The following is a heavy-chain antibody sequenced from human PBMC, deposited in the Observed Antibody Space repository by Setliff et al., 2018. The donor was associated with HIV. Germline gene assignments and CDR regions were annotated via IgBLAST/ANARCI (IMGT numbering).Heavy chain of an antibody. CDR3: ARGALLAVFDFDH. CDR1: GYTFTTYS. D-gene: IGHD3-10*01. V-gene: IGHV1-3*01. J-gene: IGHJ4*02. CDR2: INVGNGDT. Sequence: GASVKVSCKASGYTFTTYSLHWVRQAPGQSLEWMGWINVGNGDTKYSQELQGRITITRDTSANTAYMELSSMRSDDTAIYFCARGALLAVFDFDHWGQGTQVTVSS.